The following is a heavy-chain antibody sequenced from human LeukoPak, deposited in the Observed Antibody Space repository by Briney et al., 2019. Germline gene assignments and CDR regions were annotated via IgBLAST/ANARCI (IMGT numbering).Heavy chain of an antibody. V-gene: IGHV1-2*02. Sequence: ASVKVSCKASGYTFTGYYMHWVRQAPGQGLEWMGWINPNSGGTNYAQKFQGRVTMTRDTSISTAYMELSRLRSDDTAVCYCAREVDYDILTGYPYKDYWGQGTLVTVSS. J-gene: IGHJ4*02. CDR2: INPNSGGT. CDR1: GYTFTGYY. D-gene: IGHD3-9*01. CDR3: AREVDYDILTGYPYKDY.